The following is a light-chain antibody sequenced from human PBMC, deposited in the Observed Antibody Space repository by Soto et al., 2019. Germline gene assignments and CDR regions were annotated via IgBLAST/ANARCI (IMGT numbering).Light chain of an antibody. V-gene: IGKV3-15*01. CDR1: QSVSNN. CDR2: GAS. J-gene: IGKJ1*01. Sequence: EIVCTHSPATLSLSPGQRSTLSFRSSQSVSNNLAWYQQKPGQAPRLLIYGASTRATGIPARFSGSGSGTEFTLTISSLQSEDFAVYYCQQYNKWPLWTFGQGTKVDI. CDR3: QQYNKWPLWT.